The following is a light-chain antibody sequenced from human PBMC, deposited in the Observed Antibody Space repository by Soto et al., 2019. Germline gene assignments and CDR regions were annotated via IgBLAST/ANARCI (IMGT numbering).Light chain of an antibody. J-gene: IGKJ1*01. V-gene: IGKV3-15*01. CDR1: QSVSRN. CDR3: HQYNDWPET. CDR2: GAS. Sequence: EIVMTQSPATLSVSPGERATLSCRASQSVSRNLAWYQQKPGQAPRLLIYGASTRATGIAARFSGSGSETEFTLTISSLQSEDLAVYYCHQYNDWPETFGQGTKVEMK.